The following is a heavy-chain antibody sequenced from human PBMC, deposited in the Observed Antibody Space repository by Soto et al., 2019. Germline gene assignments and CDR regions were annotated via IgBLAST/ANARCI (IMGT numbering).Heavy chain of an antibody. J-gene: IGHJ4*02. V-gene: IGHV3-23*01. Sequence: EVQLLESGGGLVQPGGSLRLSCAASGFTFSSYAMSWVRQAPGKGLEWVSAISGIGGSTYYADSVKGRFTISRDNSKNTLYLQMNSLRAEDTAVYYCAKDVYNGDYLFDYWGQGTLVTVSS. CDR1: GFTFSSYA. CDR2: ISGIGGST. CDR3: AKDVYNGDYLFDY. D-gene: IGHD4-17*01.